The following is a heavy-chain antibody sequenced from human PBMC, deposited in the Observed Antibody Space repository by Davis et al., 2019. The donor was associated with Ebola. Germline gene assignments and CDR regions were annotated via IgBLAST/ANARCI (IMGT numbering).Heavy chain of an antibody. CDR3: ARVPLLGSGWDYYFDY. Sequence: AASVKVSCKASGGTFSSYAISWARQVPGQGLEWMGRIIPILGIANYAQKFQGRVTITADKSTSTAYMEVRSLRSDDTAVYYCARVPLLGSGWDYYFDYWGQGTLVTVSS. CDR2: IIPILGIA. CDR1: GGTFSSYA. V-gene: IGHV1-69*04. D-gene: IGHD6-19*01. J-gene: IGHJ4*02.